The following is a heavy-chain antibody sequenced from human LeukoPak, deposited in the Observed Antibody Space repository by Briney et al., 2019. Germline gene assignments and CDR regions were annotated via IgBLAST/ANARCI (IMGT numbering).Heavy chain of an antibody. CDR1: GFTFSSYG. CDR2: ISYDGSNK. Sequence: GGSLRLSCAASGFTFSSYGMHWVRRAPGKGLEWVAVISYDGSNKYYADSVKGRLTISRDNSKNTLYLQMNSLRAEDTAVYYCAKDGRAYYDSSGPTDYWGQGTLVTVSS. CDR3: AKDGRAYYDSSGPTDY. J-gene: IGHJ4*02. D-gene: IGHD3-22*01. V-gene: IGHV3-30*18.